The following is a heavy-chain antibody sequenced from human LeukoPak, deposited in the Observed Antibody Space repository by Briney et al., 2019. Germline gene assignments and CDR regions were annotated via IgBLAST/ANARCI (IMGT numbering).Heavy chain of an antibody. CDR3: ARANGGTFDY. CDR2: ISYDGSNK. Sequence: GGSLRLSCAASGFTFSSYSMNWVRQAPGKGLEWVAVISYDGSNKYYADSVKGRFTISRDNSKNTLYLQMNSLRAKDTAVYYCARANGGTFDYWGQGTLVTVSS. CDR1: GFTFSSYS. D-gene: IGHD4-23*01. J-gene: IGHJ4*02. V-gene: IGHV3-30*05.